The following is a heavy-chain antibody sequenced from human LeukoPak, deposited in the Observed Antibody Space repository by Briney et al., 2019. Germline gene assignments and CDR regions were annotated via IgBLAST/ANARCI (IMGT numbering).Heavy chain of an antibody. D-gene: IGHD3-10*01. CDR1: GYTFTSYG. Sequence: GASVKVSCKASGYTFTSYGISWVRQAPGQGLEWMGWISAYNGNTNYAQKLQGRVTMTTDTSTSTAYMELRSLRSDDTAVYYCARDRDYYGSGSYQDVDYWGQGTLVTASS. CDR2: ISAYNGNT. V-gene: IGHV1-18*01. CDR3: ARDRDYYGSGSYQDVDY. J-gene: IGHJ4*02.